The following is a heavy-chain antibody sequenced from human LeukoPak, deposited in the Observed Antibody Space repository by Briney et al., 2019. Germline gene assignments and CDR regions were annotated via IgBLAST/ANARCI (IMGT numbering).Heavy chain of an antibody. J-gene: IGHJ4*02. CDR2: MGSSSSIYI. D-gene: IGHD3-10*01. CDR3: AKDRRAGSYDY. Sequence: GGSLRLSCAASGFIFSTYSMTWVRQAPGKGLEWVSSMGSSSSIYIYYADSVKGRFTISRDNSKNTLYLQMNSLRAEDTAVYYCAKDRRAGSYDYWGQGTLVTVSS. V-gene: IGHV3-21*04. CDR1: GFIFSTYS.